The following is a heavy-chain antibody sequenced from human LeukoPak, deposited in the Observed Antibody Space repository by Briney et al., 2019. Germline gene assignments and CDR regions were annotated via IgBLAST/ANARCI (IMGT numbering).Heavy chain of an antibody. D-gene: IGHD3-10*02. Sequence: AGGSLRHSCAGSGFPFSSHGMNWVRQAPGKGLEWVSGISPGGGPTYYADSVKGRFTISRDNAKNSLYLQMNSLRAEDTAVYYCAELGITMIGGVWGKGTTVTISS. V-gene: IGHV3-48*03. J-gene: IGHJ6*04. CDR1: GFPFSSHG. CDR3: AELGITMIGGV. CDR2: ISPGGGPT.